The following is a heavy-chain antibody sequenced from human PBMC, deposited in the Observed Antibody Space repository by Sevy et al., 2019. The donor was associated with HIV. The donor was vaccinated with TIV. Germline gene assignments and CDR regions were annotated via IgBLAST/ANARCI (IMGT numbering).Heavy chain of an antibody. V-gene: IGHV3-33*01. CDR1: GFTFSKYG. D-gene: IGHD3-22*01. J-gene: IGHJ4*02. CDR2: IWYDGSNK. Sequence: GGSLRLSCAASGFTFSKYGMHWVRQAPGKGLEWVALIWYDGSNKYYADSVKGRFTISRDNSKNTLYLQMNSLRAEDTAVYYCVRGAYYYVSSRANCDYWGQGTLVSVSS. CDR3: VRGAYYYVSSRANCDY.